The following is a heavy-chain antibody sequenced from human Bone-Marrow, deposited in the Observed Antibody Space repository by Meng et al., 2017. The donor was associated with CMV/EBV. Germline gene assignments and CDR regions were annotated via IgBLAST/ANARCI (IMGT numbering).Heavy chain of an antibody. D-gene: IGHD1-26*01. CDR3: ARDGGSPNDY. CDR1: GYTFTAYF. Sequence: ASVKDSCKSFGYTFTAYFVHWVRQAPGQGLEWMGWINLKSGDTNYAQKFRGRVTMTRDTSIDTAYMDLSSLRSDDTAVYYCARDGGSPNDYWGQGTLVTVSS. CDR2: INLKSGDT. V-gene: IGHV1-2*02. J-gene: IGHJ4*02.